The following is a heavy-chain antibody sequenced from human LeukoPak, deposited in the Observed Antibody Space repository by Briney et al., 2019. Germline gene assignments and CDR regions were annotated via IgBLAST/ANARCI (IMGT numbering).Heavy chain of an antibody. J-gene: IGHJ4*02. CDR3: AKNRDSSEYPRDFDY. D-gene: IGHD3-22*01. CDR2: IRHDGSYQ. Sequence: PGGSLRLSCAASRFTFSSYGMHLVRQTPGKGLEWVAFIRHDGSYQQYADSVKGRFTVSRDNSKDTVYLQMNSLRTEDTAVYYCAKNRDSSEYPRDFDYWGQGTLVTVSS. CDR1: RFTFSSYG. V-gene: IGHV3-30*02.